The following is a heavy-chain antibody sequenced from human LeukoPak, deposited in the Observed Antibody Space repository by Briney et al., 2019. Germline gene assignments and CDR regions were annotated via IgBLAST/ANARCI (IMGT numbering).Heavy chain of an antibody. V-gene: IGHV3-48*01. CDR3: ARGAQFCSSASCYIDY. Sequence: GGSLRLSCAASEFTFSSYSMNWVRQAPGKGLEWISYITNSGNSKSYADSVKGRFTISRDNTKNSLYLQMNSLRAEDTAVYYCARGAQFCSSASCYIDYWGQGTLVTVSS. CDR1: EFTFSSYS. J-gene: IGHJ4*02. D-gene: IGHD2-2*02. CDR2: ITNSGNSK.